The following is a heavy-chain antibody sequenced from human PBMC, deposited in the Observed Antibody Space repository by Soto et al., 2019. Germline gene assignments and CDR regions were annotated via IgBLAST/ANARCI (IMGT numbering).Heavy chain of an antibody. J-gene: IGHJ4*02. CDR3: ARENYYALDY. CDR1: SGSISSYN. Sequence: SETLSLTCTVSSGSISSYNWNWVRQPPGKGLEWIGFINYSGSTHYNPSLKSRVTISLDTSKNQFSLKLNSVTAADTAVYYCARENYYALDYWGQGTLVTASA. D-gene: IGHD3-10*01. CDR2: INYSGST. V-gene: IGHV4-59*01.